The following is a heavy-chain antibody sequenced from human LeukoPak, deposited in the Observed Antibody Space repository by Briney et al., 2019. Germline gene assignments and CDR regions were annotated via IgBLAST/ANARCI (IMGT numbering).Heavy chain of an antibody. Sequence: GESLSISCHCFHFNFVSYWIGWVRQPPGKGLEWMGIIHPLDSDTKSSPSFQGQITISADKYTASLPWSSLKASHTAIYYCATRPNTIFWAPPIDNWGQGTLVTVSS. J-gene: IGHJ4*02. D-gene: IGHD3-3*01. CDR1: HFNFVSYW. V-gene: IGHV5-51*01. CDR2: IHPLDSDT. CDR3: ATRPNTIFWAPPIDN.